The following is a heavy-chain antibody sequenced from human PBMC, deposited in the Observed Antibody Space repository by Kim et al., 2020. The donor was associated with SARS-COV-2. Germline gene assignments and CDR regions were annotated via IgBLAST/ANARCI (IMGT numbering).Heavy chain of an antibody. CDR3: ARDDKFAFDY. V-gene: IGHV3-48*04. J-gene: IGHJ4*02. Sequence: GGSLRLSCAASGFTFSSYSMNWVRQAPGKGLEYISYISTSSSTMHADSVKGRFTISRDNAKNSLYLQMNSLRAEDTAVYYCARDDKFAFDYWGQGTLVTVSS. CDR2: ISTSSSTM. CDR1: GFTFSSYS.